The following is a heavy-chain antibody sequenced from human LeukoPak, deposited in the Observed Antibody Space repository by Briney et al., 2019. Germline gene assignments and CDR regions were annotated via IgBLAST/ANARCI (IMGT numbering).Heavy chain of an antibody. CDR1: GFTVSSNY. CDR2: IYSDGRT. V-gene: IGHV3-53*01. CDR3: ARAPGGTQASSGYFDY. J-gene: IGHJ4*02. D-gene: IGHD3-22*01. Sequence: PGGSLRLSCAASGFTVSSNYMSWVRQAPGKGLEWVSVIYSDGRTYYADSVKGRFTISRDNSKSTLYLQMNSLRAEDTAVYYCARAPGGTQASSGYFDYWGQGTLVTVSS.